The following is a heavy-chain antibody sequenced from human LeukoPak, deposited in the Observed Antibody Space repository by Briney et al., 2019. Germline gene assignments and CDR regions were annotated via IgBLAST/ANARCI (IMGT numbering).Heavy chain of an antibody. D-gene: IGHD6-25*01. CDR2: IHHSGST. V-gene: IGHV4-30-2*01. Sequence: PSETLSLTCTVSSGSISSGDYYWNGIRQPTGKGLEGIGYIHHSGSTSYNPSLKGRVTISVDRSTNQFSLEVTSMTAADTAVYYCARDLGAIQRGYFFDYWGRGVLVTVSS. CDR3: ARDLGAIQRGYFFDY. CDR1: SGSISSGDYY. J-gene: IGHJ4*02.